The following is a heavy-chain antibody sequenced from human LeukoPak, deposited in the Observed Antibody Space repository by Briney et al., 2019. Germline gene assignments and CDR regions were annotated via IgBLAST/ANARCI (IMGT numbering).Heavy chain of an antibody. V-gene: IGHV3-23*01. Sequence: PGGSLRLSCAASGFTFSSYAMSWVRQAPGKGLEWVSTVSGSGGSTYYADSVKGRFTISRDNSKNTLYVQMNSLRAEDTPVYYCAKADLRYNGYESNIDYWGQGTLVTVSS. CDR2: VSGSGGST. D-gene: IGHD5-12*01. CDR3: AKADLRYNGYESNIDY. J-gene: IGHJ4*02. CDR1: GFTFSSYA.